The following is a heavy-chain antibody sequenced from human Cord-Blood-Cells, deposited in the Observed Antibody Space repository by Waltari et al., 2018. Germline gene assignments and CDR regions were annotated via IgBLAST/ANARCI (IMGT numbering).Heavy chain of an antibody. J-gene: IGHJ4*02. CDR3: ARPGYYDSSGYYFDY. V-gene: IGHV4-39*07. CDR1: GGSISSSSYY. Sequence: QLQLQESGPGLVKPSETLSLTCTVSGGSISSSSYYWGWIRQPPGKGLEWIGSIYYSGSTDHTPSRKSRVTISVDTSKNQFSLKLSSVTAADTAVYYCARPGYYDSSGYYFDYWGQGTLVTVSS. CDR2: IYYSGST. D-gene: IGHD3-22*01.